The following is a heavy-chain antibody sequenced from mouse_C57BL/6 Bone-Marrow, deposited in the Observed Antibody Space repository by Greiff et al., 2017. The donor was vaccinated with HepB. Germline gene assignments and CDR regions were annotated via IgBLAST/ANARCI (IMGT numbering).Heavy chain of an antibody. CDR3: ARDAYYGSSGFAY. V-gene: IGHV7-1*01. CDR2: SRNKANDYTT. J-gene: IGHJ3*01. D-gene: IGHD1-1*01. Sequence: EVQGVESGGGLVQSGRSLRLSCATSGFTFSDFYMEWVRQAPGKGLEWIAASRNKANDYTTEYSASVKGRFIVSRDTSQSILYLQMNALRAEDTAIYYCARDAYYGSSGFAYWGQGTLVTVSA. CDR1: GFTFSDFY.